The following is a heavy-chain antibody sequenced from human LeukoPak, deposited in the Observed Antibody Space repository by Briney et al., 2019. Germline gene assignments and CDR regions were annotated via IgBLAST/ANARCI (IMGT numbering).Heavy chain of an antibody. D-gene: IGHD3-10*01. V-gene: IGHV4-34*01. Sequence: SETLSLTCAVYSGSFSGYYWGWIRQPPGKGLEWIGSIYYSGSTYYNPSLKSRVTISVDTSKNQFSLKLSSVTAADTAIYYCARDAKYYYGSRTYFFFEYWGQGTLLTVSS. J-gene: IGHJ4*02. CDR1: SGSFSGYY. CDR2: IYYSGST. CDR3: ARDAKYYYGSRTYFFFEY.